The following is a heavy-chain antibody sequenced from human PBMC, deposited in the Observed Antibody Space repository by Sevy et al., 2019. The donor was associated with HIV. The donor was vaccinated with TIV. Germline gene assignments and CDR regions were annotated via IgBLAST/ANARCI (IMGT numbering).Heavy chain of an antibody. V-gene: IGHV3-13*01. CDR1: GFTFSSYD. J-gene: IGHJ3*02. CDR3: AGVQRYCSGGSCYFDDAFDI. D-gene: IGHD2-15*01. CDR2: IGTAGDT. Sequence: GGSLRLSCAASGFTFSSYDMHWVRQATGKGLEWVSAIGTAGDTYYPGSVKGRFTISRENAKNSLYLQMNSLRAGDTAVYYCAGVQRYCSGGSCYFDDAFDIWGQGTMVTVSS.